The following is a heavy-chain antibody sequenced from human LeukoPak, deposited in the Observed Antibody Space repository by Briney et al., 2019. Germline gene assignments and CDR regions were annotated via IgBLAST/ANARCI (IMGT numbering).Heavy chain of an antibody. CDR3: VRYCSSTTCYTRAVDY. CDR2: IYHSGSA. Sequence: PSETLSLTCTVSGYSITSGYNWAWIRQPPGKVLEWIGSIYHSGSAYYDPSLKSRVTISVDTSKNQFSLKLSSVAAADTAVYYCVRYCSSTTCYTRAVDYWGQGTLVTVSS. CDR1: GYSITSGYN. D-gene: IGHD2-2*02. V-gene: IGHV4-38-2*02. J-gene: IGHJ4*02.